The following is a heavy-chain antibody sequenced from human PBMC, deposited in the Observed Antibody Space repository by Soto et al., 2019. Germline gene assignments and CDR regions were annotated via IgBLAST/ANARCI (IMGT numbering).Heavy chain of an antibody. V-gene: IGHV3-9*01. Sequence: EVQLVESGGGLVQPGRSLRLSCAASGFTFDDYAMHWVRQAPGKGLEWVSGISWNSGSIGYADSVKGRFTISRDNAKNSLYLQMNSLRAEDTALYYCATVTRGYFDYWGQGTLLTVSS. CDR3: ATVTRGYFDY. J-gene: IGHJ4*02. CDR1: GFTFDDYA. CDR2: ISWNSGSI. D-gene: IGHD4-17*01.